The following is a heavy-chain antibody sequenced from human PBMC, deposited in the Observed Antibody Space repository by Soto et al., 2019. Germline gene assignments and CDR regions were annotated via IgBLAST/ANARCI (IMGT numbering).Heavy chain of an antibody. V-gene: IGHV1-46*01. CDR1: GYTFTSYY. D-gene: IGHD5-18*01. Sequence: QVQLVQSGAEVKKPGASVKVSCKASGYTFTSYYMHWVRQAPGQGLEWMGIINPSGGSTSYAQKFQGSVTMTRETSTSTVYMELSSLRSEDTAVYYCAREGQPRRLYFDYWGQGTLVTVSS. CDR2: INPSGGST. CDR3: AREGQPRRLYFDY. J-gene: IGHJ4*02.